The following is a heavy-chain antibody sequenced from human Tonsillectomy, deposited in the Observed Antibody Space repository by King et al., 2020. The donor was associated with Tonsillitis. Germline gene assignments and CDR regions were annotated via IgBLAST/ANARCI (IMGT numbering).Heavy chain of an antibody. Sequence: VQLVESGAEVKKPGASVKVSCKASGYIFADYFLHWVRQAPGQGLECVGMINIRIGDTNYAQKFQGRVAMTRDMSTTTVYMALSSLTSEDTAVYYCARELPNTCYFDYWGQGTLLAVSS. V-gene: IGHV1-46*01. CDR2: INIRIGDT. CDR3: ARELPNTCYFDY. CDR1: GYIFADYF. J-gene: IGHJ4*02. D-gene: IGHD2-2*01.